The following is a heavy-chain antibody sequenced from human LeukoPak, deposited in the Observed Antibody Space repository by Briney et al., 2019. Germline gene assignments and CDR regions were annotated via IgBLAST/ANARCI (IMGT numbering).Heavy chain of an antibody. Sequence: SETLSLTCAVSGGSISSSNWWSWVRQPPGQGLEWIGEISHSGSTNYSPSLKSRLTISVDKSKNQFSLKLSSVTAADTAVYYCARTNYFDSSGYYFFDYWGQGTLVTVSS. CDR1: GGSISSSNW. V-gene: IGHV4-4*02. CDR3: ARTNYFDSSGYYFFDY. CDR2: ISHSGST. J-gene: IGHJ4*02. D-gene: IGHD3-22*01.